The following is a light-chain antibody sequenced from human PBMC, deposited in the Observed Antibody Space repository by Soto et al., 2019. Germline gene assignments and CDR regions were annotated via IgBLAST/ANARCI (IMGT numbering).Light chain of an antibody. CDR2: GAS. V-gene: IGKV3-15*01. Sequence: EIVLTQSPGTLSLSPGERATLSCRASQSVSSNLAWYQQKPGQAPRLLIYGASTRATGIPARFSGSGSGTEFTLTISSLQSEDFAVYYCQQYNRGPVTFGQGTKVDIK. J-gene: IGKJ1*01. CDR3: QQYNRGPVT. CDR1: QSVSSN.